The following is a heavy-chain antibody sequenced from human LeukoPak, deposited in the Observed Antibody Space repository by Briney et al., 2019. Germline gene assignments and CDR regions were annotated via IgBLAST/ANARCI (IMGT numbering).Heavy chain of an antibody. D-gene: IGHD3-10*01. CDR3: ARGGWFIVDY. CDR2: ITSSSSTI. CDR1: GFTFSSYS. Sequence: GGSLRLSCAASGFTFSSYSMNWVRQAPGKGLEWVSYITSSSSTIYYADSVKGRFTISRDNAKNSLYLQMNSLRAEDTAVYYCARGGWFIVDYWGQGTLVTVSS. J-gene: IGHJ4*02. V-gene: IGHV3-48*01.